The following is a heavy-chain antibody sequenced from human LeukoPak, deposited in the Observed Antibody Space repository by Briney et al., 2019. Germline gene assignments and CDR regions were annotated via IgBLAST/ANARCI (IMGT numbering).Heavy chain of an antibody. Sequence: PGGSLRLSCAASGFTFSSYGIHWVRQAPGKGLEWVAVISYDGSGKYYTDSVRGRFTISRDDSKNTVHLLMNSLRAEDTAVYYCARDGGGACYHWGQGTLVTVSS. D-gene: IGHD2-21*02. J-gene: IGHJ4*02. CDR1: GFTFSSYG. CDR3: ARDGGGACYH. CDR2: ISYDGSGK. V-gene: IGHV3-30*03.